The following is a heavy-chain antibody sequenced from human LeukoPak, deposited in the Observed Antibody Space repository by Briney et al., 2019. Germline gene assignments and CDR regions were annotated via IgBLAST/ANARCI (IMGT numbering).Heavy chain of an antibody. D-gene: IGHD3-10*01. CDR2: VKSRSAGETT. CDR1: GFSISNDW. Sequence: TGGSLRLSCAASGFSISNDWMSWVRQAPGKGLEWVARVKSRSAGETTDYAAPVKGRFTISRDDSKNTLYLQMNSLKTEDTAVYYCTLIQGWGSGSYYRDFWGQGTLATVSS. CDR3: TLIQGWGSGSYYRDF. V-gene: IGHV3-15*01. J-gene: IGHJ4*02.